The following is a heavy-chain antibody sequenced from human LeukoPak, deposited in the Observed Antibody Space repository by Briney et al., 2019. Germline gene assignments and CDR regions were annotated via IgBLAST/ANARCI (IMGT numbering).Heavy chain of an antibody. D-gene: IGHD5-24*01. CDR3: ARDPRDGYNYHFDY. J-gene: IGHJ4*02. CDR2: IYHSGST. Sequence: SETLSLTCTVSGGSISSGGYYWSWIRQPPGKGLEWIGYIYHSGSTYYNPSLKSRVTISVDRSKNQFSLKLSSVAAADTAVYYCARDPRDGYNYHFDYWGQGTLVTVSS. CDR1: GGSISSGGYY. V-gene: IGHV4-30-2*01.